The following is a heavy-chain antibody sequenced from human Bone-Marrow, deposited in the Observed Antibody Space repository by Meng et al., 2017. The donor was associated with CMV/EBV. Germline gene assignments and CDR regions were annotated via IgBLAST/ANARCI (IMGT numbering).Heavy chain of an antibody. D-gene: IGHD3-10*01. CDR1: GYTYTGYY. V-gene: IGHV1-2*02. Sequence: CKASGYTYTGYYMHWVRQAPGQGLEGMGWINPNSGGTNYAQKLQGRVTMTRDTSISTAYMELSRLRTEDTAVYYCARRGGFPNGFDPWGQGTLVTVSS. CDR2: INPNSGGT. J-gene: IGHJ5*02. CDR3: ARRGGFPNGFDP.